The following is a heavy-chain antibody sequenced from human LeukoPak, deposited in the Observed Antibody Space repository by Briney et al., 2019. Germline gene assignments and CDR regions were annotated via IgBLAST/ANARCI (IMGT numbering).Heavy chain of an antibody. J-gene: IGHJ3*02. CDR3: ARFHSSSWAHDAFDI. D-gene: IGHD6-13*01. V-gene: IGHV3-20*04. CDR1: GFTFDDYG. Sequence: GGSLRLSCAASGFTFDDYGMSWVRQAPGKGLEWVSGINWSGGSTGYADSVKGRFTISRDNAKNSLYLQMNGLRAEDTALYYCARFHSSSWAHDAFDIWGQGTMVTVSS. CDR2: INWSGGST.